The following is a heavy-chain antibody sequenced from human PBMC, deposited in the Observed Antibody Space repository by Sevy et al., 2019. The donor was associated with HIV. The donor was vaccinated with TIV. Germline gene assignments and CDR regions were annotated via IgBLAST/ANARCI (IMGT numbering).Heavy chain of an antibody. J-gene: IGHJ4*02. V-gene: IGHV3-15*01. CDR2: IKSKIDGETT. Sequence: GGSLRLSCAVSGLTFNNAWMNWVRQAPGTGLQWVGLIKSKIDGETTDYAAPVKGRFTISRDDSKNTLFLQMNSLKIEHTAVYYCATAPGYYDSAPFDYWGPGTLVTVSS. CDR3: ATAPGYYDSAPFDY. CDR1: GLTFNNAW. D-gene: IGHD3-9*01.